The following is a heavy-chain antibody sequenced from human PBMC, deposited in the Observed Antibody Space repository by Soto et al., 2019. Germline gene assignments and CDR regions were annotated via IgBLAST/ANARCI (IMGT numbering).Heavy chain of an antibody. CDR1: GYSISSGHY. J-gene: IGHJ4*02. V-gene: IGHV4-38-2*01. D-gene: IGHD6-19*01. CDR2: VFHIGRA. CDR3: ARGTYTTGWYYFDY. Sequence: SETLSLTCAVSGYSISSGHYWGWIRQPPGKGPEWIGSVFHIGRASYNPSLKSQVTMSVDTTKNQFSLNLTSATAADTAIYYCARGTYTTGWYYFDYWGQGTLVTVS.